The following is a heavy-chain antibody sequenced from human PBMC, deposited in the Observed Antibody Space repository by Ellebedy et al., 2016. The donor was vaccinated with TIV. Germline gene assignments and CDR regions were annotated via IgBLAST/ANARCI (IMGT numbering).Heavy chain of an antibody. J-gene: IGHJ6*02. D-gene: IGHD4-17*01. Sequence: GESLKISCTASGFTLNNYWMTWVRQAPGKGLEWVANINEDGTKKHYVDSVRGRFTISRDNAQNSLYLQMNSLRVEDTAVYYCARDGAYGDYAPGQYGMDVWGQGTKVTVSS. CDR3: ARDGAYGDYAPGQYGMDV. V-gene: IGHV3-7*03. CDR2: INEDGTKK. CDR1: GFTLNNYW.